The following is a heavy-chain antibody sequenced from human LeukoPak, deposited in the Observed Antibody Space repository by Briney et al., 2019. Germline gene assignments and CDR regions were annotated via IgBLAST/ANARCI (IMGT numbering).Heavy chain of an antibody. Sequence: PSETLSLTCTVSGGSISSYYWSWIRQPPGKGLEWMGRIYTSGSTNYNPSLKSRVTISVDTSKNQFSLKLSSVTAADTAVYYCARVRGRSGYSYGWGYYYYMDVWGKGTTVTVSS. CDR3: ARVRGRSGYSYGWGYYYYMDV. CDR1: GGSISSYY. D-gene: IGHD5-18*01. CDR2: IYTSGST. V-gene: IGHV4-4*08. J-gene: IGHJ6*03.